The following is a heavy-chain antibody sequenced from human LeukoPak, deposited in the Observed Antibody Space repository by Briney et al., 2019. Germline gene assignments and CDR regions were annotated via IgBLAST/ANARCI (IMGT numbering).Heavy chain of an antibody. J-gene: IGHJ6*03. CDR2: ISYDGSNK. CDR3: AKGKTEGGLHYYYYYYMDV. Sequence: GGSLRLSCAASGFTFSSYGMHWVRQAPGKGLEWVAVISYDGSNKYYADPVKGRFTISRDNSKNTLYLQMNSLRAEDTAVYYCAKGKTEGGLHYYYYYYMDVWGKGTTVTVSS. CDR1: GFTFSSYG. V-gene: IGHV3-30*18. D-gene: IGHD1-26*01.